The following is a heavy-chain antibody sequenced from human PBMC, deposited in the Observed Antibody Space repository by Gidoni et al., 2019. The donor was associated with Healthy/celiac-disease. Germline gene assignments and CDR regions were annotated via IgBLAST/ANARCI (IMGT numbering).Heavy chain of an antibody. CDR2: ISSSSSYI. V-gene: IGHV3-21*01. J-gene: IGHJ4*02. CDR1: GFTFRSYS. Sequence: EVQLVESGGGLVKPGGSLRLSCAASGFTFRSYSMNWVRQAPGKGLEGVSSISSSSSYIYYADSVKGRFTISRDNAKNSLYLQMNSLRAEDTAVYYCARSAEDYFDYWGQGTLVTVSS. CDR3: ARSAEDYFDY.